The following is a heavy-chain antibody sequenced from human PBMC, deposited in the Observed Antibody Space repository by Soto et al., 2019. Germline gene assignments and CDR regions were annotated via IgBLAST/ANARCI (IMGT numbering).Heavy chain of an antibody. CDR2: IAPSDSYT. CDR3: ASTSDSSDY. CDR1: RYTFTRSW. V-gene: IGHV5-10-1*01. Sequence: PGESLKISCKGSRYTFTRSWINWVRQMPGKGLEWMGRIAPSDSYTNYSPSFQGLVIISADKSISTAYLQWSSLKASDTAMYYCASTSDSSDYWGQGTLVPVSS. J-gene: IGHJ4*02.